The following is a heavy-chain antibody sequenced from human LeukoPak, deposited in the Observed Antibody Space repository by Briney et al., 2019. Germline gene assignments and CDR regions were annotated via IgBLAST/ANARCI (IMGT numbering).Heavy chain of an antibody. J-gene: IGHJ4*02. CDR2: INHSGST. V-gene: IGHV4-34*01. Sequence: SETLSLTCAVYGGSFSGYCWSWIRQPPGKGLEWIGEINHSGSTNYNPSLKSRVTISVDTSKNQFSLKLSSVTAADTAVYYCARGEWRPYGSGSYRYWGQGTLVTVSS. D-gene: IGHD3-10*01. CDR1: GGSFSGYC. CDR3: ARGEWRPYGSGSYRY.